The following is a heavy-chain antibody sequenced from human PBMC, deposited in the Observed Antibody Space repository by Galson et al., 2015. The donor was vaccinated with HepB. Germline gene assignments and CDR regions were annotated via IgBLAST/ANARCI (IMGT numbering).Heavy chain of an antibody. CDR2: IWYDGSNK. D-gene: IGHD5-24*01. CDR1: GSTFSSYG. J-gene: IGHJ4*02. CDR3: ARENPHGDGYTPAYYFDY. Sequence: SLRLSCAASGSTFSSYGMHWVRQAPGKGLEWVAVIWYDGSNKYYADSVKGRFTISRDNSKNTLYLQMNSLRAEDTAVYYCARENPHGDGYTPAYYFDYWGQGTLVTVSS. V-gene: IGHV3-33*01.